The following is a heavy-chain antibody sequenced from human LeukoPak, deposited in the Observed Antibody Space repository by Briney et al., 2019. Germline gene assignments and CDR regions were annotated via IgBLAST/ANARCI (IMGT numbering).Heavy chain of an antibody. V-gene: IGHV4-4*07. Sequence: PPETLSLTCTVSGGSISSYYWSWIRQPAGKGLEWIGRIYTSGSTNYNPSLKSRVTMSVDTSKNQFSLKLSSVTAADTAVYYCARGPYSSSLGGIDYWGQGTLVTVSS. CDR3: ARGPYSSSLGGIDY. J-gene: IGHJ4*02. D-gene: IGHD6-13*01. CDR1: GGSISSYY. CDR2: IYTSGST.